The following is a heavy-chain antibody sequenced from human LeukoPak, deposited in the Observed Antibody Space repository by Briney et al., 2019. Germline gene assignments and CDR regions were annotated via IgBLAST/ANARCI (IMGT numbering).Heavy chain of an antibody. Sequence: TGGSLRLSCTASGFTFGDYGMSWVRQAPGKGLEWVGFIRSKAYGGTTEYAASVKGRFTISRDDSKSIAYLQMNSLKTEDTAVYYCTGSFGKLTFSDYWGQGTLVTVSS. D-gene: IGHD3-10*01. V-gene: IGHV3-49*04. J-gene: IGHJ4*02. CDR1: GFTFGDYG. CDR2: IRSKAYGGTT. CDR3: TGSFGKLTFSDY.